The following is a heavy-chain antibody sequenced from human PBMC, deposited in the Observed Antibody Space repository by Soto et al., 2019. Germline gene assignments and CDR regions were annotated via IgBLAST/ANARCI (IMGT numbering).Heavy chain of an antibody. CDR3: ARESSSSDYYDSSGYNSWFDP. V-gene: IGHV6-1*01. Sequence: SQTLSLTCAISGDSVSSNSAAWNWIRQSPSRGLEWLGRTYYRAKWYNDYAVSVKSRITINPDTSKNQFSLQLNSVTPEDTAVYYCARESSSSDYYDSSGYNSWFDPWGQGTLVTVSS. CDR1: GDSVSSNSAA. J-gene: IGHJ5*02. CDR2: TYYRAKWYN. D-gene: IGHD3-22*01.